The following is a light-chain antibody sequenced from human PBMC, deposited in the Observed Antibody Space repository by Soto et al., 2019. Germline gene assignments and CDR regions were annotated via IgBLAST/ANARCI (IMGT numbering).Light chain of an antibody. Sequence: QSVLSHPPSVWCSTADSVTISCPRTTSDVGSYSRVSWYQQPPATAPKLMTYEVSNRPSGVPDRFSAYKSGNTASLTISGLQADDAADYYCSLYTSSSTEVVGTGT. J-gene: IGLJ1*01. V-gene: IGLV2-18*01. CDR3: SLYTSSSTEV. CDR1: TSDVGSYSR. CDR2: EVS.